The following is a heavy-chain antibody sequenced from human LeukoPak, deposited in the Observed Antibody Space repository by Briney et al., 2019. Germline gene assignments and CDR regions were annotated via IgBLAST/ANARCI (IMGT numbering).Heavy chain of an antibody. CDR1: GGSISSGDYY. J-gene: IGHJ4*02. D-gene: IGHD3-22*01. CDR3: ARGDLYYYDSSGYYLH. V-gene: IGHV4-30-4*08. CDR2: IYYSGST. Sequence: SQTLSLTCTVSGGSISSGDYYWSWIRQPPGKGLEWVGYIYYSGSTYYNPSLKSRVTISVDTSKNQFSLKLSSVTAADTAVYYCARGDLYYYDSSGYYLHWGQGTLVTVSS.